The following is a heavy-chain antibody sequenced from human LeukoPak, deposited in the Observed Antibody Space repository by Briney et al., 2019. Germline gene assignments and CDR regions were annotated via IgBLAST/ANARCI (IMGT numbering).Heavy chain of an antibody. CDR3: AKLLGCGTHGVCHDGGYYFGY. V-gene: IGHV3-23*01. D-gene: IGHD2-8*01. Sequence: GGSLRLSCAASGFTFSSYAMSWVRQAPGKGLEWVSAISGSGGSTYYADSVKGRFTISRDNSKNTLSMQMNSLRADDTAVYYCAKLLGCGTHGVCHDGGYYFGYWGQGTLVTVSS. CDR1: GFTFSSYA. CDR2: ISGSGGST. J-gene: IGHJ4*02.